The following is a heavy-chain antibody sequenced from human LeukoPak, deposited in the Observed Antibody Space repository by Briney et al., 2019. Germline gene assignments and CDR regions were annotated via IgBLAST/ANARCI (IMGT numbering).Heavy chain of an antibody. CDR3: AKGPASAVMVAIHDY. Sequence: PGGSLRLSCAASGFTFSSYAMSWVRQAPGKGLEWVSAISGSGGSTYYADSVKGWFTISRDNSKNTLYLQMNSLRAEDTAVYYCAKGPASAVMVAIHDYWGQGNLVTVSS. CDR2: ISGSGGST. CDR1: GFTFSSYA. D-gene: IGHD5-12*01. J-gene: IGHJ4*02. V-gene: IGHV3-23*01.